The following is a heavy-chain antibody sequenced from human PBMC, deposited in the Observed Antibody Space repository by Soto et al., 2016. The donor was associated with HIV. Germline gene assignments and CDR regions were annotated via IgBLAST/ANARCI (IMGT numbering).Heavy chain of an antibody. CDR3: ARAPRYSSGWLPTDYSYYGLDV. D-gene: IGHD6-19*01. Sequence: EVQLVESGGGLVQPGGSLTLSCAAFGFNFNNYWMHWVRQAPGKGLVWVSRVNSDGSSTTYADSVKGRFTISRDNAENTLYLEMNSLRVEDTALYYCARAPRYSSGWLPTDYSYYGLDVWGQGTTVTVSS. CDR1: GFNFNNYW. J-gene: IGHJ6*02. CDR2: VNSDGSST. V-gene: IGHV3-74*03.